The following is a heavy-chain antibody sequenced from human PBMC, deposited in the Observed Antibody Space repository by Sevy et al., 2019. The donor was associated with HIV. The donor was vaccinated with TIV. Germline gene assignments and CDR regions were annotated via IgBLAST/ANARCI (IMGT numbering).Heavy chain of an antibody. D-gene: IGHD3-9*01. J-gene: IGHJ3*02. CDR1: GFTLSSYS. Sequence: GGSLRLSCAASGFTLSSYSMNWVRQAPGKGLEWVSSISSSSSNIYYAYSVKGRFTISRDNAKNSLYLQMNSLRAEDTAVYYCARMYDDILTGYYSPIGRGYSYGGDAFDIWGQGTMVTVSS. V-gene: IGHV3-21*01. CDR2: ISSSSSNI. CDR3: ARMYDDILTGYYSPIGRGYSYGGDAFDI.